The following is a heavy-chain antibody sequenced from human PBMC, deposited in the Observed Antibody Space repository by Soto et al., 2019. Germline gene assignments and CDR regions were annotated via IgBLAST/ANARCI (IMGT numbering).Heavy chain of an antibody. J-gene: IGHJ3*02. D-gene: IGHD3-10*01. CDR3: AGSFKYGSGTFDAFDI. Sequence: SVKVSCKASGGTFSSYAISWVRQAPGQGLEWMGVIIPIFGTTNYAEKFRGRVSITADESTSTAYVELSSLRSEDTAVYYCAGSFKYGSGTFDAFDIWGQGTMVTVSS. CDR1: GGTFSSYA. CDR2: IIPIFGTT. V-gene: IGHV1-69*13.